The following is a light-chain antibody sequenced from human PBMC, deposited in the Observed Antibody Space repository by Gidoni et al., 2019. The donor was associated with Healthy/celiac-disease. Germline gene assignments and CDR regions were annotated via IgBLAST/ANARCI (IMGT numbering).Light chain of an antibody. J-gene: IGKJ1*01. V-gene: IGKV3-15*01. Sequence: EIVMTQSPATLSVSPGERATLSCRASQSVSSNLAWYQQKPGQAPRLLIYGASTRATGIPARFSGSGSGTEFTLTFSSLQSEDFAVYYCQQYNNWRGTFGQXTKVEIK. CDR3: QQYNNWRGT. CDR2: GAS. CDR1: QSVSSN.